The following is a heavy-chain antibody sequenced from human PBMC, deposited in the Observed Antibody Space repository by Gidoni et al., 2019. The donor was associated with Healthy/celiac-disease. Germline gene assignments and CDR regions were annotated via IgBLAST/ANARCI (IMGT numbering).Heavy chain of an antibody. CDR1: VYTFTSYG. D-gene: IGHD6-13*01. J-gene: IGHJ4*02. CDR3: ARENRIAAAGTFRTTFDY. CDR2: ISAYNGNT. V-gene: IGHV1-18*01. Sequence: QVQLVQSGAEVKKPGASVKVSCKASVYTFTSYGISWVRQAPGQGLEWMGWISAYNGNTNYAQKPQGRVTMTTDTYTSRAYMELRSLRSDDTAVYYCARENRIAAAGTFRTTFDYWGQGTLVTVSS.